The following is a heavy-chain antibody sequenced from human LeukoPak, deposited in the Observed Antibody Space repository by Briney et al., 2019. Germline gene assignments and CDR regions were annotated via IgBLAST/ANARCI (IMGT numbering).Heavy chain of an antibody. Sequence: PSETLSLTCTASGGSVSTISHFWDWVRQPPGKELEWIVSLSDTGTTYYNPSLESRVTMSVDTSKNQFSLKLTSVTAADTAVYYCARRDHTGRSHAWFDPWGQGTLVTVSS. CDR3: ARRDHTGRSHAWFDP. V-gene: IGHV4-39*01. J-gene: IGHJ5*02. CDR2: LSDTGTT. CDR1: GGSVSTISHF. D-gene: IGHD1-14*01.